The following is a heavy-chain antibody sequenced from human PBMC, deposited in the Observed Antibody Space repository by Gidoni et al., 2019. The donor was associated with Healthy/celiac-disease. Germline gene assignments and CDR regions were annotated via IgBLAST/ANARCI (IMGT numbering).Heavy chain of an antibody. CDR1: GYSFTSYW. Sequence: EVQLVQSGAEVKKPGASLRISCKGSGYSFTSYWISWVRRMPGKGLEWMGRIDPSDSYTNYSPSFQGHVTISADKSISTAYLQWSSLKASDTAMYYCARHESTGPYSGSYSTYWGQGTLVTVSS. J-gene: IGHJ4*02. CDR3: ARHESTGPYSGSYSTY. V-gene: IGHV5-10-1*01. D-gene: IGHD1-26*01. CDR2: IDPSDSYT.